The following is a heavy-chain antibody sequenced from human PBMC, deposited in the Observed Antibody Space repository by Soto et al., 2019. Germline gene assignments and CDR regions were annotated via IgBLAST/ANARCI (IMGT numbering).Heavy chain of an antibody. CDR2: IYYRGST. Sequence: QVQLQESGPGLVKPSQTLSLTCTVSGGSISSGGYYWSWIRQHPGKGLEWIGYIYYRGSTYYNPSRKSRVTISVDTSKNHFSRKVTSVTAADTAVYYCARDGSGYASFDYWGQGTLVTVSS. D-gene: IGHD5-12*01. V-gene: IGHV4-31*03. J-gene: IGHJ4*02. CDR1: GGSISSGGYY. CDR3: ARDGSGYASFDY.